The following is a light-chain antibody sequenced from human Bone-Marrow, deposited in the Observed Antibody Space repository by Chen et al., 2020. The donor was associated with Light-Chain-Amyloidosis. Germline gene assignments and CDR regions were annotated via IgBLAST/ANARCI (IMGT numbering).Light chain of an antibody. J-gene: IGKJ4*01. Sequence: DIQMTQSPSSLSVSVGDRVTLTCRASQAIGNFLAWYQQRPGKVPVILIYAASTLQPGVPSRFSGSGSGTLFTLTITSLQPEDVATYYCQTYNTAPHLTFGGGTKVEIK. CDR1: QAIGNF. CDR3: QTYNTAPHLT. CDR2: AAS. V-gene: IGKV1-27*01.